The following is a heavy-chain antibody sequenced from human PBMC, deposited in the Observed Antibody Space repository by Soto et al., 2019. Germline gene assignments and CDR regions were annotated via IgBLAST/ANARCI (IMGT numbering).Heavy chain of an antibody. CDR3: ARADYYYDSSSYSFYFDY. J-gene: IGHJ4*02. CDR2: LYHSGST. V-gene: IGHV4-38-2*01. D-gene: IGHD3-22*01. CDR1: GYSISSGYY. Sequence: ETLSLTCAVSGYSISSGYYWGWIRQPPGKGLEWIGSLYHSGSTYYNPSLKSRVTISVDTSKNQFSLKLSSVTAADTAVYYCARADYYYDSSSYSFYFDYWGQGTLVTVSS.